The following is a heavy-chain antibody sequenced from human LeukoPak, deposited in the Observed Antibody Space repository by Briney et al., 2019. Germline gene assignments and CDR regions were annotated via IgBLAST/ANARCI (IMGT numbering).Heavy chain of an antibody. Sequence: SVKVSCKXSGGTFSSYAISWVRQAPRQGLEWMGGIIPIFGTANYAQKFQGRVTITADESTSTAYTELSSLRSEDTAVYYCARGPGTRNNWFDPWGQGTLVTVSS. CDR1: GGTFSSYA. V-gene: IGHV1-69*01. CDR3: ARGPGTRNNWFDP. J-gene: IGHJ5*02. CDR2: IIPIFGTA.